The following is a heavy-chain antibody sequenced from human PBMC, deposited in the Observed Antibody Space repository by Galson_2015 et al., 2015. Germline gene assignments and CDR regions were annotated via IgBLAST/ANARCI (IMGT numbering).Heavy chain of an antibody. V-gene: IGHV1-69*13. CDR3: AREGIVYCGGDCYSKPFDY. D-gene: IGHD2-21*02. J-gene: IGHJ4*02. CDR1: GGTFSSYA. Sequence: SVKVSCKASGGTFSSYAISWVRQAPGQGLEWMGGIIPIFGTANYAQKFQGRVTITADESTSTAYMELSSLRSEDTAVYYCAREGIVYCGGDCYSKPFDYWGQGTLVTVSS. CDR2: IIPIFGTA.